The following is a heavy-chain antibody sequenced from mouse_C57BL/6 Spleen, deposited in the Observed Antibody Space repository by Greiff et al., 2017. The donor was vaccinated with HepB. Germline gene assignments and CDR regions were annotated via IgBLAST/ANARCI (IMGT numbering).Heavy chain of an antibody. J-gene: IGHJ2*01. Sequence: QVQLQQPGAELVKPGASVKMSCKASGYTFTSYWITWVKQRPGQGLEWIGDIYPGSGSTKYNEKFKSKATLTVDTSSSTAYMHLSSLTSEDSAVYYCSRESYYYGSSPLYYFDYWGQGTTLTVSS. V-gene: IGHV1-55*01. CDR3: SRESYYYGSSPLYYFDY. CDR2: IYPGSGST. D-gene: IGHD1-1*01. CDR1: GYTFTSYW.